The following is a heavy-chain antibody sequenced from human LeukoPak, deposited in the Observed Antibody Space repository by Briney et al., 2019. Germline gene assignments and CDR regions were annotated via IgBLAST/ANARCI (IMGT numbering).Heavy chain of an antibody. Sequence: GGSLRLSCAASGFSVSNYAMNWVRQAPGKGLEWVSSISGSSSYIYYGDSVRGRFTISRDNARNSLYLQMSSLRAEDTAVYYCARATVTTYDAFDIWGQGTMVAVSS. CDR2: ISGSSSYI. CDR1: GFSVSNYA. J-gene: IGHJ3*02. D-gene: IGHD4-17*01. V-gene: IGHV3-21*01. CDR3: ARATVTTYDAFDI.